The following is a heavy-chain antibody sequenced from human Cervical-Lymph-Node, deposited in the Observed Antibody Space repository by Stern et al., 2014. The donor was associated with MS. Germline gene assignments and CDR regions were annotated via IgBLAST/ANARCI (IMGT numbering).Heavy chain of an antibody. J-gene: IGHJ4*02. CDR2: ISYDGSSP. V-gene: IGHV3-30*18. Sequence: VQLVQSGGGVVQPGKSLRLSCVASGFNFNNYGMHWVRQDPGKGLEWVAVISYDGSSPYYADSVKGRFTISRDNSKNTLLLEVNTLRVEDTAVYYCAKSIGLLWFKKSHPIDYWGQGTLVTVSS. CDR3: AKSIGLLWFKKSHPIDY. CDR1: GFNFNNYG. D-gene: IGHD3-10*01.